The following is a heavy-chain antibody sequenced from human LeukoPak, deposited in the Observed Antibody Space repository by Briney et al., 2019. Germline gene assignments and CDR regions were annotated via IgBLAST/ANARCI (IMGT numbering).Heavy chain of an antibody. CDR1: GGSFSDYY. CDR3: ARGPLVGATRPFDY. CDR2: INHSGST. V-gene: IGHV4-34*01. Sequence: SETLSLTRAVYGGSFSDYYWSWIRQPPGKGLEWIGEINHSGSTNYNPSLKSRVTISVDTSKNQFSLKLSSVAAADTAVYYCARGPLVGATRPFDYWGQGTLVTVSS. D-gene: IGHD1-26*01. J-gene: IGHJ4*02.